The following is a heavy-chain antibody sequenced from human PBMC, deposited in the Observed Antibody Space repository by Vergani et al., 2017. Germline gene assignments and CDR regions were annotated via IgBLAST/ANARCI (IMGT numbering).Heavy chain of an antibody. CDR1: GGSLSGYY. V-gene: IGHV4-34*01. CDR2: INHSGST. CDR3: ARSGVAMAAFRN. J-gene: IGHJ4*02. Sequence: QVQLQQWGAGLLKPSETLSLTCAVDGGSLSGYYWSWIRQPPGKGLEWSGEINHSGSTNYNPSLKSRVTISVDTSKNPFSLKLSSVPAADTAVYYCARSGVAMAAFRNWGQGTLVTVAS. D-gene: IGHD5-18*01.